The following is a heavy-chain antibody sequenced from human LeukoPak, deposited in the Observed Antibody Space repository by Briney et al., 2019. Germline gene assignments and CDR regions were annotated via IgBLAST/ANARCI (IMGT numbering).Heavy chain of an antibody. V-gene: IGHV3-21*01. Sequence: GGALRLSCAASGFTFSSYSMNWVRQAPGKGREWVSSISSSRRYIYYADSVKGRVTISRENAKNSLCLQLNRLRAEDTAVYSCARDISRGNFDYWGPGTLVTVSP. J-gene: IGHJ4*02. CDR3: ARDISRGNFDY. D-gene: IGHD1-14*01. CDR2: ISSSRRYI. CDR1: GFTFSSYS.